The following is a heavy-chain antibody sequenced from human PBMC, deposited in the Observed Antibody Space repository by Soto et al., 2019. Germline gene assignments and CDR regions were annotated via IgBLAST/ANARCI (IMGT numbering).Heavy chain of an antibody. CDR1: GFTFSSYA. Sequence: QAGGSLRLSCSASGFTFSSYAMHWVRQAPGKGLEYVSAISSNGGSTYYADSVKGRFTISRDNSKNTLYLQMSSLRAEDTAVYYCVKRVPLGMATTPVFDYWGQGTLVTVSS. D-gene: IGHD5-12*01. CDR3: VKRVPLGMATTPVFDY. CDR2: ISSNGGST. V-gene: IGHV3-64D*08. J-gene: IGHJ4*02.